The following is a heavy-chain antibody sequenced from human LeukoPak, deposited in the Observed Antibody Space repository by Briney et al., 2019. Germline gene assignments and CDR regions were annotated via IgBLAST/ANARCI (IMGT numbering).Heavy chain of an antibody. CDR2: INPNSGGT. V-gene: IGHV1-2*06. J-gene: IGHJ4*02. CDR1: GYTFTGYY. D-gene: IGHD6-13*01. CDR3: ARDAAAGTVSYFDY. Sequence: ASVKVSCKASGYTFTGYYMHWVRQAPGQGLEWMGRINPNSGGTNYAQKFQGRVTMTRDTSISTAYMELSRLRSDDTAVYYCARDAAAGTVSYFDYWGQGTLVTVSS.